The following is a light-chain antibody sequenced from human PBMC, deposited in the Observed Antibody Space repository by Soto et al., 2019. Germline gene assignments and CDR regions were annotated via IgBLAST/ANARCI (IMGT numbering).Light chain of an antibody. Sequence: MSLSPGDRAPLSCRASKSVSSSFLAWYQHKPGQAPRLLIFGASGRATGTPDRFSGSGSGTDFTLTISRLEPEDFAVYYCQQYGSLSWTFGQGTKVDIK. CDR1: KSVSSSF. V-gene: IGKV3-20*01. CDR3: QQYGSLSWT. CDR2: GAS. J-gene: IGKJ1*01.